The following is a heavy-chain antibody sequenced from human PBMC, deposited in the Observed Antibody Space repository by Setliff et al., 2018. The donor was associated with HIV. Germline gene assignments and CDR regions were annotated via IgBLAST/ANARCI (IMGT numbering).Heavy chain of an antibody. J-gene: IGHJ4*02. CDR1: GDSISSNNYY. CDR3: ARGVPLLPPHY. D-gene: IGHD2-21*02. V-gene: IGHV4-39*07. CDR2: IFYSETVYYGGRT. Sequence: SETLSLTCTVSGDSISSNNYYWGWIRQPPGKGPEWIGSIFYSETVYYGGRTYYSPSLKSRVTISVDTSKNQFSLSLTSVTAADTAVYYCARGVPLLPPHYWGQRTLVTVSS.